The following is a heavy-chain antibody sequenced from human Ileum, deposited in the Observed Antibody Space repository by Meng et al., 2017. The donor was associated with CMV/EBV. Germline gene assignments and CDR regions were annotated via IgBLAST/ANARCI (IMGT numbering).Heavy chain of an antibody. CDR3: ARPMAAGTGGVDY. J-gene: IGHJ4*02. D-gene: IGHD6-13*01. CDR2: INPNSGGT. Sequence: KASGYTCTGDYMHWGRQAPGQGLEWMGWINPNSGGTNYAQKFQGRVTMTRDTSISTAYMELSRLRSDDTAVYYCARPMAAGTGGVDYWGQGTLVTVSS. V-gene: IGHV1-2*02. CDR1: GYTCTGDY.